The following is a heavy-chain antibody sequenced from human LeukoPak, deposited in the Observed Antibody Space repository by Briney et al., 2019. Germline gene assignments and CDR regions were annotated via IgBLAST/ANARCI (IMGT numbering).Heavy chain of an antibody. D-gene: IGHD3-10*01. J-gene: IGHJ5*02. CDR1: GYSISSGYY. V-gene: IGHV4-38-2*01. CDR2: IYHSGST. CDR3: ARNRGSAPYNWFDP. Sequence: IPSETLSLTCAVSGYSISSGYYWGWIRRPPGQGLEWIGSIYHSGSTYYNPSLKSRVTISVDTSKNQFSLKLSSVTAADTAVYYCARNRGSAPYNWFDPWGQGTLVTVSS.